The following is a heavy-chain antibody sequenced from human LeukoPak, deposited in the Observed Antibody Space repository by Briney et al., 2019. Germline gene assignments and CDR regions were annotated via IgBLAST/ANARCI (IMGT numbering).Heavy chain of an antibody. V-gene: IGHV4-38-2*02. CDR1: GYSIRSGYY. J-gene: IGHJ4*02. CDR3: ARGFTSAAAGTSSLGY. CDR2: IYHSGSTT. Sequence: SETLSLTCTVSGYSIRSGYYWGWARQPPGKGLEWIGNIYHSGSTTYYYPSLKSRVTISLDTSKNQFSLNLSSVTAADTAVYYCARGFTSAAAGTSSLGYWGQGTLVTVSS. D-gene: IGHD6-13*01.